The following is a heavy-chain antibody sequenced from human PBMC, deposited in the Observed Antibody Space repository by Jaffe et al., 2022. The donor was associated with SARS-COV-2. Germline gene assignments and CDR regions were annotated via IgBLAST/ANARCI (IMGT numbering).Heavy chain of an antibody. CDR3: AHREMATIFKGSGWFDP. D-gene: IGHD5-12*01. V-gene: IGHV2-5*02. CDR2: IYWDDDK. J-gene: IGHJ5*02. CDR1: GFSLSTSGVG. Sequence: QITLKESGPTLVKPTQTLTLTCTFSGFSLSTSGVGVGWIRQPPGKALEWLALIYWDDDKRYSPSLKSRLTITKDTSKNQVVLTMTNMDPVDTATYYCAHREMATIFKGSGWFDPWGQGTLVTVSS.